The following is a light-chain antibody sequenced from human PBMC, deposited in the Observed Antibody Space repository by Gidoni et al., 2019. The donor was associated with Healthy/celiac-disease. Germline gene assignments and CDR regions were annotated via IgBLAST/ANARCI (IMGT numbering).Light chain of an antibody. CDR3: QKYNSAPPWT. J-gene: IGKJ1*01. CDR2: AAS. V-gene: IGKV1-27*01. Sequence: DIQMTQSPSSLSASVGDRVTITCRARQGISNYLAWYQQKPGKVPKLLIYAASTLQSGVPSRFSGSGSGTEFTLTISSLQPEDVATYYCQKYNSAPPWTFGQGTKVEIK. CDR1: QGISNY.